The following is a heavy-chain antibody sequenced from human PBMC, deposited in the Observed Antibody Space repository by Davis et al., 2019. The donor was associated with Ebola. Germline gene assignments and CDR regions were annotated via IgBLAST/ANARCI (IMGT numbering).Heavy chain of an antibody. CDR1: GGTFSSYA. J-gene: IGHJ4*02. CDR2: IIPIFDTT. CDR3: ARVSGSSGWYD. Sequence: AASVKVSCKASGGTFSSYAISWVRQAPGHGLEWMGEIIPIFDTTNYAQKFQGRVTITADESTSTAYMELSSLRSEDSAVYYCARVSGSSGWYDWGQGTLVTVSS. V-gene: IGHV1-69*13. D-gene: IGHD6-19*01.